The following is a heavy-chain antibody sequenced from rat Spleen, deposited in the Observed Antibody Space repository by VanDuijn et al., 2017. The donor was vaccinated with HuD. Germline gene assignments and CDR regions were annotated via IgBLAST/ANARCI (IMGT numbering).Heavy chain of an antibody. CDR3: ARHSQKYYGYSHFDY. CDR2: ITKTGCST. CDR1: GFTFNNYW. V-gene: IGHV5-31*01. J-gene: IGHJ2*01. D-gene: IGHD1-7*01. Sequence: VQLKESGPGLAQPSQTLSLTCTVSGFTFNNYWMTWIRQAPGKGLDWIASITKTGCSTFYPDSVKGRFTVSRDNAKNTLYLQMDSLRSEDTATYYCARHSQKYYGYSHFDYWGQGVMVTVSS.